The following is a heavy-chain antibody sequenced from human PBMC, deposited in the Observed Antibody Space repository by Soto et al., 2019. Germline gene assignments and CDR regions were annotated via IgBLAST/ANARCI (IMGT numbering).Heavy chain of an antibody. V-gene: IGHV3-7*01. CDR1: GFTFSSYW. D-gene: IGHD2-2*01. J-gene: IGHJ6*02. CDR2: IKQDGSEK. Sequence: EVQLVESGGGLVQPGGSLRLSCAASGFTFSSYWMSWVRQAPGKGLEWVANIKQDGSEKYYVDSVKGRFTISRDNAKKSLYLQMNSLRAEDTAVYYCARAGYCISTSCTYGMDVWGQGTTVTVSS. CDR3: ARAGYCISTSCTYGMDV.